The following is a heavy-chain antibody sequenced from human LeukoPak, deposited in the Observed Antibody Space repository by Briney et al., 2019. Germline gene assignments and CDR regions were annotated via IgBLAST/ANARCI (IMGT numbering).Heavy chain of an antibody. CDR2: IRYDGSNK. J-gene: IGHJ3*02. CDR1: GFTFSSYG. Sequence: GGSLRLSCAASGFTFSSYGMHWVRQAPGKGLEWVAFIRYDGSNKYYADSVKGRFTISRDNSKNTLYLQMNSLRAEDTAVYYCARENYYDSSGYYPSDAFDIWGQGTMVTVSS. V-gene: IGHV3-30*02. CDR3: ARENYYDSSGYYPSDAFDI. D-gene: IGHD3-22*01.